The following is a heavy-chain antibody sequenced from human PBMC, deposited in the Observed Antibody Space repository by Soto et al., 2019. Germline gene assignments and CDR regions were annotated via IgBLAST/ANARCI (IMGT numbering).Heavy chain of an antibody. Sequence: QVQLVQSGAEVKKPGSSVKVSCKASGGTFSSYAISWVRQAPGQGLEWMGGIIPIFGTANYAQKFQGRVTITADESTSTAYMELSSLRSEDTAVYYCASYFSGGSCHYYSYGMDVWGQGTTVTVSS. V-gene: IGHV1-69*01. CDR3: ASYFSGGSCHYYSYGMDV. CDR1: GGTFSSYA. D-gene: IGHD2-15*01. CDR2: IIPIFGTA. J-gene: IGHJ6*02.